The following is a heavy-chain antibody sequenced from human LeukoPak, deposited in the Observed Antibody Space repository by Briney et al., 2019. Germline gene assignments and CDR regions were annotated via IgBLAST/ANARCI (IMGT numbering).Heavy chain of an antibody. V-gene: IGHV4-59*01. Sequence: SETLSLTCTVSGGSISSYYWSWIRQPPWKGLEWIGYIYYSGSTNYNPSLKSRVTISVDTSKNQFSLKLSSVTAADTAVYYCARDGSGRYLYYFDYWGQGTLVTVSS. D-gene: IGHD3-10*01. CDR2: IYYSGST. J-gene: IGHJ4*02. CDR1: GGSISSYY. CDR3: ARDGSGRYLYYFDY.